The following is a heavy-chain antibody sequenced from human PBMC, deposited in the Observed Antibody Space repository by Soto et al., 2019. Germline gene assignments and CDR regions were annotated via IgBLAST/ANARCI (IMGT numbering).Heavy chain of an antibody. D-gene: IGHD3-10*01. Sequence: QVQVVQSGVEVRRPGSSVKVSCKASGDTFKNCVISWVRQAPGQGLEWMGGIIPLFGTTDFAQRFQGRLTITTDESTTTAYMELSRLTSEDTAPYYCATELGFGKLSVVWGQGTTVIVSS. CDR3: ATELGFGKLSVV. V-gene: IGHV1-69*01. CDR2: IIPLFGTT. J-gene: IGHJ6*02. CDR1: GDTFKNCV.